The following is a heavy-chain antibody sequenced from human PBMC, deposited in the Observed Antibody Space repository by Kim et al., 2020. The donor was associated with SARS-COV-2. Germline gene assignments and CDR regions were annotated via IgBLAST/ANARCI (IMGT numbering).Heavy chain of an antibody. Sequence: SETLSLTCAVYGGSFSGYYWSWIRQPPGKGLEWIGEINHSGSTNYNPSLKSRVTISVDTSKNQFSLKLSSVTAADTAVYYCASSSAEDYYYYYMDVWGKG. CDR2: INHSGST. V-gene: IGHV4-34*01. CDR3: ASSSAEDYYYYYMDV. J-gene: IGHJ6*03. D-gene: IGHD6-6*01. CDR1: GGSFSGYY.